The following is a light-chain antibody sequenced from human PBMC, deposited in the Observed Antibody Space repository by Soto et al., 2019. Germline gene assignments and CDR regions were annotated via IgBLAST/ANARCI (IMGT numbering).Light chain of an antibody. Sequence: ETVLTQSPGTVSLSPGERATLSGTTSQSVKSNYLAWYQQKPGQATRLLIYGVFNRATGIPDRFRGSGSGTDFTLTISGLEPEDSAVYYCQHYDGSPRTFGQGTKLEI. CDR3: QHYDGSPRT. CDR1: QSVKSNY. CDR2: GVF. V-gene: IGKV3-20*01. J-gene: IGKJ2*01.